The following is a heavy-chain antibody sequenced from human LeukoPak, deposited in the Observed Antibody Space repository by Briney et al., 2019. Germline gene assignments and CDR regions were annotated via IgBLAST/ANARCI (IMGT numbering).Heavy chain of an antibody. CDR1: GFTFSNNW. CDR3: VRQRRYCSGDSCYQRTFDY. D-gene: IGHD2-15*01. J-gene: IGHJ4*02. CDR2: IKQDGSEK. V-gene: IGHV3-7*01. Sequence: PGGSLRLSCAASGFTFSNNWMSWARQAPGKGLEWVANIKQDGSEKSYVGSVTGRFTISRDNAKNSLYMQMNSLRAEDTAVYYCVRQRRYCSGDSCYQRTFDYWGQGTLVTVSS.